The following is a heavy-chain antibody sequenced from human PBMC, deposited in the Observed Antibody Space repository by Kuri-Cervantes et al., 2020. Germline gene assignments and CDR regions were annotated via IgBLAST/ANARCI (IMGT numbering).Heavy chain of an antibody. CDR3: AKDLLLWFGGNGMDV. V-gene: IGHV3-9*01. CDR2: ISWNSGSI. Sequence: GGSLRLSCAASGFTFDDYAMHWVRQAPGKGLEWVSGISWNSGSIGYADSVKGRFTISRDNAKNSLYLQMNSLRAEDTAVYYCAKDLLLWFGGNGMDVWGQGTTVTVSS. J-gene: IGHJ6*02. D-gene: IGHD3-10*01. CDR1: GFTFDDYA.